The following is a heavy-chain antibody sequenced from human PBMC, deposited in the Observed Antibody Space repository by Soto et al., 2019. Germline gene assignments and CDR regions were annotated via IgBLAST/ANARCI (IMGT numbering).Heavy chain of an antibody. CDR3: AKDQASGQGSFDS. J-gene: IGHJ4*02. V-gene: IGHV3-30*18. Sequence: VKLVESGGGVVQPGGSLRLSCAASGFTFNIYGMHWVRQAPDKGLEWVALISYDGSNKYYADSVKGRFTISRDNSKNTLFLQMNRLRADDTAVYYCAKDQASGQGSFDSWGQGTLVTVSS. CDR1: GFTFNIYG. CDR2: ISYDGSNK.